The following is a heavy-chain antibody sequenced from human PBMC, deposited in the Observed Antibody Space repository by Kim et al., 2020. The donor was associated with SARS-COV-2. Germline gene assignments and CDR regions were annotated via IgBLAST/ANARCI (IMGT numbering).Heavy chain of an antibody. CDR3: AKDKFLGVDILPGYPDC. D-gene: IGHD3-9*01. CDR1: GFTFEDYA. J-gene: IGHJ4*02. Sequence: GGSLRLSCAASGFTFEDYAMHWVRQAPGKGLEWVSGISWNRGSIGYADSVKGRFTISRDNAKNSLYLQMNSLRAEDTALYACAKDKFLGVDILPGYPDCWGQGTLVTVSS. CDR2: ISWNRGSI. V-gene: IGHV3-9*01.